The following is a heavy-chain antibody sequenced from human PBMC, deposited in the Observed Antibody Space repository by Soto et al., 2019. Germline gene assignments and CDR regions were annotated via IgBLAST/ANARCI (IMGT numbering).Heavy chain of an antibody. CDR1: GYSFTSYW. CDR2: IYPGVSDT. V-gene: IGHV5-51*01. D-gene: IGHD3-22*01. J-gene: IGHJ5*02. Sequence: PGESLKISCKGSGYSFTSYWIGWVRQMPGKGLEWMGIIYPGVSDTRYSPSFQGQVTISADKSISTAYLQWSSLKASDTAMYYCARQYSYYYDSSGARGWFDPWGQGTLVTVSS. CDR3: ARQYSYYYDSSGARGWFDP.